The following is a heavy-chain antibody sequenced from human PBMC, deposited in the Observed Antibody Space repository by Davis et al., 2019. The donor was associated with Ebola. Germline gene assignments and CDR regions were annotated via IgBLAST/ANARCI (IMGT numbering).Heavy chain of an antibody. D-gene: IGHD1-7*01. CDR1: GFTFSDYY. Sequence: GESLKISCAASGFTFSDYYMTWVRQAPGKGLEWLSYISSSGSSMFYADSVKGRFTISRDNAKNSLYLQMNSLRAEDTAVYYCARERNSAFNIWGQGTMVTVSS. V-gene: IGHV3-11*04. J-gene: IGHJ3*02. CDR3: ARERNSAFNI. CDR2: ISSSGSSM.